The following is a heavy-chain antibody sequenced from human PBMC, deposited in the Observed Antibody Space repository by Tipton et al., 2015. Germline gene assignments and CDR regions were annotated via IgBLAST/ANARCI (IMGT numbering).Heavy chain of an antibody. D-gene: IGHD5-24*01. Sequence: TLSLTCSVSSDSISKYYWSWIRQPPGKELEWIGYIRYSGSTNYNPSLKSRVTISVDTSKTQFSLKMSSVTASDTAVYYCARDLEHGMDVWGQGTTVTVSS. CDR1: SDSISKYY. V-gene: IGHV4-59*01. J-gene: IGHJ6*02. CDR3: ARDLEHGMDV. CDR2: IRYSGST.